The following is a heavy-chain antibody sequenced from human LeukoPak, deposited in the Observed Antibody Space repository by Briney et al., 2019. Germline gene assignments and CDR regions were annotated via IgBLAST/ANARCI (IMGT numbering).Heavy chain of an antibody. D-gene: IGHD3-22*01. V-gene: IGHV4-34*01. CDR1: GGSFSDYS. J-gene: IGHJ4*02. CDR3: ARVSGYTRV. CDR2: INHSGST. Sequence: SETLSLTCAVYGGSFSDYSWSWIRQPPGKGLEWIGEINHSGSTNYNPSLKSRVTISVDTSKNQFSLKLSSVTAADTAVYYCARVSGYTRVWGQGTLVTVSS.